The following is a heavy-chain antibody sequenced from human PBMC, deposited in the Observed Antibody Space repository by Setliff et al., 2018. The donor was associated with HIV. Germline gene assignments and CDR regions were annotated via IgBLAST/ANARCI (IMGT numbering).Heavy chain of an antibody. CDR3: ARQGAGYYYDSSDYYTGNGFDM. CDR2: IYYTGDT. V-gene: IGHV4-30-4*08. D-gene: IGHD3-22*01. Sequence: SETLSLTCTVSGGSISNGDHYWAWIRQSPGKGLEWIGYIYYTGDTYYRSSLESRVTISVDTSNNQFSLRLKSVTAADTAVYFCARQGAGYYYDSSDYYTGNGFDMWGQGTMVTVSS. CDR1: GGSISNGDHY. J-gene: IGHJ3*02.